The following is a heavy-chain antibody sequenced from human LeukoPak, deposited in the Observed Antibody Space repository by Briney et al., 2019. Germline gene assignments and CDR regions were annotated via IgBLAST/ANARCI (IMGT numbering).Heavy chain of an antibody. CDR2: IYTSGST. D-gene: IGHD5-12*01. V-gene: IGHV4-4*07. Sequence: SSETLSLTCTVSGGSISSYYWSWIRQPAGKGLEWIGRIYTSGSTNYNPSPKSRVTMSVDTSKNQFSLKLSSVTAADTAMYYCASAYSGYNFDYWGQGTLVTVSS. CDR3: ASAYSGYNFDY. J-gene: IGHJ4*02. CDR1: GGSISSYY.